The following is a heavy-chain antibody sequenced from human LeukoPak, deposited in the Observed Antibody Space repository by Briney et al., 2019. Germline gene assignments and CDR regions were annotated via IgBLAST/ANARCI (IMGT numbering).Heavy chain of an antibody. J-gene: IGHJ6*02. Sequence: PGGSLRLSCAASGFTFSSYWMSWVRRAPGKGLEWVANIKQDGSEKYYVDSVKGRFTISRDNAKNSLYLQMNSLRAEDTAVYYCARLVITIFGVAFYGMDVWGQGTTVTVSS. CDR1: GFTFSSYW. V-gene: IGHV3-7*01. D-gene: IGHD3-3*01. CDR3: ARLVITIFGVAFYGMDV. CDR2: IKQDGSEK.